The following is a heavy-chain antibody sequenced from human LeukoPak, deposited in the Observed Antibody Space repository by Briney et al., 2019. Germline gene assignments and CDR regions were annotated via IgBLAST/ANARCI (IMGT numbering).Heavy chain of an antibody. D-gene: IGHD4-23*01. CDR1: GCTFSSYA. CDR2: ISGSGGST. Sequence: GGSLRLSCAASGCTFSSYAMSWVRQAPGKGLEWVSAISGSGGSTYYADSVKGRFTISRDNSKNTLYLQMNSLRAEDTAVYYCAKDPYGGNPRAEYFQHWGQGTLVTVSS. J-gene: IGHJ1*01. CDR3: AKDPYGGNPRAEYFQH. V-gene: IGHV3-23*01.